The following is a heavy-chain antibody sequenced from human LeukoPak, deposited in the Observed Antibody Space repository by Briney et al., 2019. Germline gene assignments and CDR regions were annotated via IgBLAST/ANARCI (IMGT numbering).Heavy chain of an antibody. J-gene: IGHJ5*02. CDR1: GYTFTSYG. D-gene: IGHD6-13*01. CDR3: ARVGLASYSSSWYGSSWFDP. CDR2: ISAYNGNT. Sequence: ASVKVSCKASGYTFTSYGISWVRRAPGQGLEWMGWISAYNGNTNYAQKLQGRVTMTTDTSTSTAYMELRSLRSDHTAVYYCARVGLASYSSSWYGSSWFDPWGQGTLVTVSS. V-gene: IGHV1-18*01.